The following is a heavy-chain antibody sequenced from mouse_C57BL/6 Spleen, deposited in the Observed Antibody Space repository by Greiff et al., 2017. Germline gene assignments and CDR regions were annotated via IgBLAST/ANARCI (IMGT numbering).Heavy chain of an antibody. J-gene: IGHJ3*01. Sequence: VQLQEPGAELVKPGASVKMSCKASGYTFTSYWITWVKQRPGQGLEWIGDIYPGSGSTNYNEKFKSKATLTVDTSSSTAYMQLSSLTSKDSAVYYCARSSYSNCRTWFDYWGQGTLVTVSA. CDR2: IYPGSGST. D-gene: IGHD2-5*01. CDR3: ARSSYSNCRTWFDY. CDR1: GYTFTSYW. V-gene: IGHV1-55*01.